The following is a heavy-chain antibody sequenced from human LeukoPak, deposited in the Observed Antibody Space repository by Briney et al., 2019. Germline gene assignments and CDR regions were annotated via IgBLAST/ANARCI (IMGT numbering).Heavy chain of an antibody. CDR1: GFTFSSYA. J-gene: IGHJ3*02. CDR2: ISSNGGST. Sequence: GGSLRLSCAASGFTFSSYAMHWVRQAPGKGLEYVSAISSNGGSTYYANSVKGRFTISRDNSKNTLYLQMGSLRAEDMAVYYCAREKHWPGARDAFDIWVQGTMLTVSS. D-gene: IGHD1-1*01. CDR3: AREKHWPGARDAFDI. V-gene: IGHV3-64*01.